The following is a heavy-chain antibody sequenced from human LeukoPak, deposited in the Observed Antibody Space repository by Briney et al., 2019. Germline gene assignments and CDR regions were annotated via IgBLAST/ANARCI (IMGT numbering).Heavy chain of an antibody. CDR1: GGTFSSYT. CDR3: ARVQPDSSGYLH. D-gene: IGHD3-22*01. CDR2: IIPILGIA. Sequence: SVEVSCKASGGTFSSYTISWVRQAPGQGLEWMGRIIPILGIANYAQKLQGRVTMTTDTSTSTAYMELRSLRSDDTAVYYCARVQPDSSGYLHWGQGTLVTVSS. J-gene: IGHJ4*02. V-gene: IGHV1-69*02.